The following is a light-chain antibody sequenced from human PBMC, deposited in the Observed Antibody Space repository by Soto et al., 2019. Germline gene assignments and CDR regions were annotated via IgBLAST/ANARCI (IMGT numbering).Light chain of an antibody. V-gene: IGKV3-20*01. Sequence: EIVLTQSPGTLSLSPGERATLSCRASQSVSRSYLAWYQQKPGQAPRLLIYGASSRATGIPDRFSGSGSGTDFTLTISRLEPADFAVYYCQQYGSSPPYTFGQGTKLEIK. J-gene: IGKJ2*01. CDR1: QSVSRSY. CDR2: GAS. CDR3: QQYGSSPPYT.